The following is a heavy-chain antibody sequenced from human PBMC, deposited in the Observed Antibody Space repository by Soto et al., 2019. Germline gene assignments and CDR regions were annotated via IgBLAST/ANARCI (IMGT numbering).Heavy chain of an antibody. V-gene: IGHV3-21*01. J-gene: IGHJ4*02. D-gene: IGHD4-17*01. CDR3: ASVAATTVTTSASPPFDY. Sequence: EVQLVESGGGLVKPGGSLRLSCAASGFTFSSYSMNWVRQAPGKGLEWVSSISSSSSYIYYADSVKGRFTISRDNAKNSLYLQMKSLRAEDTAVYYCASVAATTVTTSASPPFDYWGQGTLVTVSS. CDR1: GFTFSSYS. CDR2: ISSSSSYI.